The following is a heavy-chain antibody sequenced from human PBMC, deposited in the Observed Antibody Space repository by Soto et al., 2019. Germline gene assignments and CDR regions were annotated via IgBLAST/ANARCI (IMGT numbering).Heavy chain of an antibody. Sequence: QVQLVQSGAEEKKPGSSEKVSCKASGGTFSSYTISWVRQAPGQGLEWMGRIIPILGIANYAQEFQGRVTITAKKATSTAYMELSSLRSEDSAVYYCARGKVTTSLGYYYYYGMDVWGQGTTVTVSS. CDR2: IIPILGIA. J-gene: IGHJ6*02. CDR3: ARGKVTTSLGYYYYYGMDV. D-gene: IGHD4-17*01. V-gene: IGHV1-69*02. CDR1: GGTFSSYT.